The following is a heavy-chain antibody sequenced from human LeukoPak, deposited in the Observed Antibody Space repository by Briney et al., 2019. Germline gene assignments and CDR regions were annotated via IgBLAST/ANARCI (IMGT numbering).Heavy chain of an antibody. Sequence: ASVKVSCKASGYTFTSYDINWMRQATGQGLEWMGWMNPNSGNTGYAQKFQGRVTMTRNTSISTAYMELSSLRSEDTAVYYCARSMVRGAPNWFDPWGQGTLVTVSS. CDR2: MNPNSGNT. CDR3: ARSMVRGAPNWFDP. V-gene: IGHV1-8*01. D-gene: IGHD3-10*01. J-gene: IGHJ5*02. CDR1: GYTFTSYD.